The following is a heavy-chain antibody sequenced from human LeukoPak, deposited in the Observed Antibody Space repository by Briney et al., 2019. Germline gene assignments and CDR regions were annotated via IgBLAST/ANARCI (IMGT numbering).Heavy chain of an antibody. CDR1: GGSISSSSYY. D-gene: IGHD3-22*01. Sequence: SETLSLTCTVSGGSISSSSYYWGWIRQPPGKGLEWIGSIYYSGSTNYNPSLKSRVTISVDTSKNQFSLKLSSVTAADTAVYYCARHRVYDSSGPPPDFDYWGQGTLVTVSS. J-gene: IGHJ4*02. CDR3: ARHRVYDSSGPPPDFDY. CDR2: IYYSGST. V-gene: IGHV4-39*01.